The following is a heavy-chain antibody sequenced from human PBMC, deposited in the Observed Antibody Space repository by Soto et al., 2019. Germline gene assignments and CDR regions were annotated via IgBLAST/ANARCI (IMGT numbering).Heavy chain of an antibody. D-gene: IGHD3-22*01. CDR3: ARAYYDTNGYRIDP. V-gene: IGHV4-59*01. CDR2: IYDGDSA. J-gene: IGHJ5*02. Sequence: SETLSLTCTVSGGSMNSYYWSWIRQPPGKGLEWLGYIYDGDSANYNPSLKSRVIISVDMSKNQFYPRLTSVTAADTAVYYCARAYYDTNGYRIDPWGQGTLLTVSS. CDR1: GGSMNSYY.